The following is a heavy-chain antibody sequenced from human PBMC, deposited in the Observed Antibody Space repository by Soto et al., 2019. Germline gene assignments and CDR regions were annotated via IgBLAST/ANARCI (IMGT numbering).Heavy chain of an antibody. CDR2: IKSKSAGETT. D-gene: IGHD1-26*01. J-gene: IGHJ4*02. CDR3: STGSPCSGSGFDY. CDR1: GFSFRTTW. Sequence: PGGSLRLSCAASGFSFRTTWMAWVRQAPGKGLEWVGRIKSKSAGETTDYADPVKGRFTISRDDSKDTLYLHMDSLETGDTAVYYCSTGSPCSGSGFDYWGQGTLVTVSS. V-gene: IGHV3-15*05.